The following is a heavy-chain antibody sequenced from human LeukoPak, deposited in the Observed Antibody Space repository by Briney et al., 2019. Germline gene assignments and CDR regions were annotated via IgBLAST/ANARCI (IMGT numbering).Heavy chain of an antibody. D-gene: IGHD6-6*01. CDR2: LIPILDIA. J-gene: IGHJ5*02. CDR3: ARDNPDYTSSSGWFDP. V-gene: IGHV1-69*04. CDR1: GGTSVSYA. Sequence: SSVKGCCKAAGGTSVSYAISGVRQESVLGLDWMERLIPILDIANYAQKFQGRVTIIADKSTSTAYMELSSLRSEDTAVYYCARDNPDYTSSSGWFDPWGQGTLVTVSS.